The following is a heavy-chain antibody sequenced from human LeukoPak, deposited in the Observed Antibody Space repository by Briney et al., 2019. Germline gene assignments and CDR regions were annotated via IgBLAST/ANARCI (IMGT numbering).Heavy chain of an antibody. D-gene: IGHD3-9*01. CDR3: ARDYYDILTGYYYRFDY. CDR2: INSDGSST. V-gene: IGHV3-74*01. Sequence: GGSLRLSCAASGFTFSSYAMSWVRQAPGKGLEWVSRINSDGSSTSYADSVKGRFTISRDNAKNTLYLQMNSLRAEDTAVYYCARDYYDILTGYYYRFDYWGQGTLVTVSS. CDR1: GFTFSSYA. J-gene: IGHJ4*02.